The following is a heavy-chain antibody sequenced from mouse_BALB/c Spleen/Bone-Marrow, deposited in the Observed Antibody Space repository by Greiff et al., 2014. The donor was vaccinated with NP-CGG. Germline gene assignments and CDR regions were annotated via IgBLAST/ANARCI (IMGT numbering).Heavy chain of an antibody. J-gene: IGHJ4*01. CDR3: ARGYGSSSYDTDY. CDR2: IYPGGGYT. V-gene: IGHV1-63*02. CDR1: GYTFTNYW. Sequence: QVQLKESGAELVRPGTSVKMSCKAAGYTFTNYWIGWGKQRPGHGLEGIGDIYPGGGYTNYNEKFKGKATLTADTSSSTAYMQLSSLTSEDSAIYYCARGYGSSSYDTDYWGQGTSVTVSS. D-gene: IGHD1-1*01.